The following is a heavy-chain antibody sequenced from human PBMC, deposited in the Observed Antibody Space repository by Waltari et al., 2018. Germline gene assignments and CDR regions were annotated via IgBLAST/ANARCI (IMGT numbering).Heavy chain of an antibody. V-gene: IGHV4-39*01. J-gene: IGHJ4*02. CDR1: GGSISSTSYY. CDR2: IYYSGST. Sequence: QLQLQESGPGLVKPSETLSFTCTVSGGSISSTSYYWGWIRPPPGQGLEWIGSIYYSGSTYYNPSLKSRVTISVDTSKNQFSLKLSSVTAADTAVYYCATKRESSASGFDYWGQGTLVTVSS. CDR3: ATKRESSASGFDY. D-gene: IGHD6-19*01.